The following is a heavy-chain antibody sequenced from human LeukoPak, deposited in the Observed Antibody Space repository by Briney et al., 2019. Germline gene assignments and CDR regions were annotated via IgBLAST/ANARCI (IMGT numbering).Heavy chain of an antibody. CDR3: ARHTKMQWLALPYYFDY. CDR1: GGSISSYY. J-gene: IGHJ4*02. Sequence: PSETLSLTCTVSGGSISSYYWSWIRQPPGKGLEWIGYIYYSGSTNYNPSLKSRVTISVDTTKNQFSLKLNSVTAADTAVYYCARHTKMQWLALPYYFDYWGQGTLVTVSS. CDR2: IYYSGST. V-gene: IGHV4-59*08. D-gene: IGHD6-19*01.